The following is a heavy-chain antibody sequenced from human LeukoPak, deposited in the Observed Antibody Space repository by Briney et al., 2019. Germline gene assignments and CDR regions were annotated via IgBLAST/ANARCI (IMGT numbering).Heavy chain of an antibody. J-gene: IGHJ3*02. D-gene: IGHD3-22*01. CDR3: ASHYETSGYFGFDI. Sequence: GESLKISCKGSGYFFTNYWIAWVRQGPEKGLEWVGIIHPGSSNTKYGPSFQGQVAISADKSISTAYLHWNNLRASDTAMYYCASHYETSGYFGFDIWGQGTMVTV. CDR2: IHPGSSNT. CDR1: GYFFTNYW. V-gene: IGHV5-51*03.